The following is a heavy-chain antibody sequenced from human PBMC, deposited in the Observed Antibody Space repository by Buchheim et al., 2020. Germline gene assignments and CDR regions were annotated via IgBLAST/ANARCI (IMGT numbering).Heavy chain of an antibody. CDR3: VRDGRWDLIFADY. CDR2: ISPSIGNT. J-gene: IGHJ4*02. CDR1: GYSFLNYG. Sequence: QVHLEQSGPQMKKPGASVKVSCKTSGYSFLNYGVSWVRQAPGQGPEWMGWISPSIGNTNLVGRFKGRVTMTTDTSTVTASMKMTSLRPDDTAVYYCVRDGRWDLIFADYWGQGT. D-gene: IGHD1-26*01. V-gene: IGHV1-18*01.